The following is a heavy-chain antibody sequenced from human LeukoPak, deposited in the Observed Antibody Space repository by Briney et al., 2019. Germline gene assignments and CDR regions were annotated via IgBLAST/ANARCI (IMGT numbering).Heavy chain of an antibody. J-gene: IGHJ4*02. D-gene: IGHD6-19*01. V-gene: IGHV1-69*05. CDR2: IIPIFGTA. CDR1: GGTFSSYA. CDR3: ARPNSSGWYYFDY. Sequence: GASVKVSCKASGGTFSSYAISWVRQAPGQGLEWMGGIIPIFGTANYAQKFRGRVTITTDESTSTAYMELSSLRSEDTAVYYCARPNSSGWYYFDYWGQGTLVTVSS.